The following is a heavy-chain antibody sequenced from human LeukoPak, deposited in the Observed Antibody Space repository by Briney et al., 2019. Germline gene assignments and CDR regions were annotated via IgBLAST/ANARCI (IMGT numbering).Heavy chain of an antibody. J-gene: IGHJ6*03. Sequence: GGSLRLSCAASGFTFSSYSMNWVRQAPGKGLEWVSSISSSSSYIYYADSVKGRFTISRDNAKNSLYLQMNSLRAEDTAVYFCARTAYSDEGMDVWGKGTTVTVSS. V-gene: IGHV3-21*01. CDR2: ISSSSSYI. CDR1: GFTFSSYS. CDR3: ARTAYSDEGMDV. D-gene: IGHD2-15*01.